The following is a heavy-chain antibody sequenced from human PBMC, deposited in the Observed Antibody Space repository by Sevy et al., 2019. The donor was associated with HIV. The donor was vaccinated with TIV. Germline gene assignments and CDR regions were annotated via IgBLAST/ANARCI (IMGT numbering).Heavy chain of an antibody. V-gene: IGHV4-39*01. CDR3: ASKVRRRGFQH. D-gene: IGHD3-10*01. J-gene: IGHJ1*01. Sequence: SETLSLTCTVSGGSISSSSYYWGWIRQPPGKGLEWFGSINYSGSTYYNPSLKSRVTISVDTSKNQFSLKLSSVTAADTAVYYCASKVRRRGFQHWGQGTLVTVSS. CDR2: INYSGST. CDR1: GGSISSSSYY.